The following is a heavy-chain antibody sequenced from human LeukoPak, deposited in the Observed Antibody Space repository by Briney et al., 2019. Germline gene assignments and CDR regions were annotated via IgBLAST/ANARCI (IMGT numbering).Heavy chain of an antibody. CDR2: IYTSGST. V-gene: IGHV4-61*02. J-gene: IGHJ5*02. D-gene: IGHD1-26*01. CDR3: ARGEYSGSYVGGGPPKNWFDP. CDR1: GGSISSGSYY. Sequence: SETLSLTCTVSGGSISSGSYYWSWIRQPAGKGLEWIGRIYTSGSTNYNPSLKSRVTISVDTSKNQFSLKLSSVTAADTAVYYCARGEYSGSYVGGGPPKNWFDPWGQGTLVTVSS.